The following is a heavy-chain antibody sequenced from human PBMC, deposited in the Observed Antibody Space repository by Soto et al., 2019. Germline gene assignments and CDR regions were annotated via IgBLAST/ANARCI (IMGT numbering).Heavy chain of an antibody. D-gene: IGHD3-22*01. V-gene: IGHV3-74*01. J-gene: IGHJ2*01. Sequence: EVQLVESGGGLVQPGGSLRLSSAASGFTFSSYWMHWVRLAPGNGLVWVTRINSDGSSTSYADSVKGRFTISRDNAKNTLYLQMNSLRAEDTAVYYCARVKYYDSNWYFDLWGRGTLVTVSS. CDR2: INSDGSST. CDR3: ARVKYYDSNWYFDL. CDR1: GFTFSSYW.